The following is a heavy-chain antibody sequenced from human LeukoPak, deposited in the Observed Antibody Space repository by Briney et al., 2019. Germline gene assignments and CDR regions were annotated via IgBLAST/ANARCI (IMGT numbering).Heavy chain of an antibody. CDR1: GYTFTIYG. CDR3: ARDDQAYYYMDV. D-gene: IGHD2-2*01. Sequence: ASVKVSCTASGYTFTIYGISWVRQAPGQGLEWMGWISAFSGHTNYAQKFQGRVTMTTDTSTRTAYMELRSLRSDDTAVYYCARDDQAYYYMDVWGKGTTVTVSS. V-gene: IGHV1-18*01. J-gene: IGHJ6*03. CDR2: ISAFSGHT.